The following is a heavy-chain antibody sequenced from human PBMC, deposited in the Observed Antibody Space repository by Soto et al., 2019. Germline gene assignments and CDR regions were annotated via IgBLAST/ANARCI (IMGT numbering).Heavy chain of an antibody. J-gene: IGHJ3*01. CDR3: ARTTASRSLDV. Sequence: QVQLQESGPGLVKPSETLSLTATVSGASIRNTGFYWSWIRQPPGKGLEWIGYIYSSGSTTYNSSLNSRVTICLDTSKNQVSLNLTSVPAPDTAMYYCARTTASRSLDVWGHGPMVSVSS. D-gene: IGHD2-21*02. CDR2: IYSSGST. CDR1: GASIRNTGFY. V-gene: IGHV4-61*08.